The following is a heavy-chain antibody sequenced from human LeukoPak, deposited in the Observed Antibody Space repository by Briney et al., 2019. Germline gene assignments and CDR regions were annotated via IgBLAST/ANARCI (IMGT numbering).Heavy chain of an antibody. V-gene: IGHV4-39*07. Sequence: SETLSLTCTVSSGSVSTSNYYWGRVRQPPGKALESIGNILYSGSTYYSRSLKSRVTISLDTSRKLCSLKLNAVTAADSAVYYGAKSICYGLLDIGGKGKMVTVST. D-gene: IGHD3-10*01. CDR2: ILYSGST. CDR3: AKSICYGLLDI. J-gene: IGHJ3*02. CDR1: SGSVSTSNYY.